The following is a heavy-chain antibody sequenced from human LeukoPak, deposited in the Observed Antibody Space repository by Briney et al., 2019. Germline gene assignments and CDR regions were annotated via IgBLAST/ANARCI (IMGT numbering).Heavy chain of an antibody. CDR3: ARDQGMATNQRRTTYYYHGMDV. Sequence: PGGSLRLSCAASGFTFSSYGMHWVRQAPGKGLEWVAVIWYDGSNKYYADSVKGRFTISRDNSKNTLYLQMNSLRAEDTAVYYCARDQGMATNQRRTTYYYHGMDVWGQGTTVTVSS. V-gene: IGHV3-33*01. CDR1: GFTFSSYG. J-gene: IGHJ6*02. D-gene: IGHD5-24*01. CDR2: IWYDGSNK.